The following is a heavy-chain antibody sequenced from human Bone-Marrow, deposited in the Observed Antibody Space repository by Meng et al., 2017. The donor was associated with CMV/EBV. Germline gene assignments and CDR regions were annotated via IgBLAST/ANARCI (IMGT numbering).Heavy chain of an antibody. J-gene: IGHJ4*02. CDR2: IIPILGIA. V-gene: IGHV1-69*10. CDR3: AHVSSSQYYFDY. CDR1: GGTFSSYA. D-gene: IGHD6-13*01. Sequence: SVKVSCKASGGTFSSYAISWVRQAPGQGLEWMGGIIPILGIANYAQKFQGRVTITADKSTSTAYMELSSLRSEDTAVYYCAHVSSSQYYFDYWGQGPLVTVSS.